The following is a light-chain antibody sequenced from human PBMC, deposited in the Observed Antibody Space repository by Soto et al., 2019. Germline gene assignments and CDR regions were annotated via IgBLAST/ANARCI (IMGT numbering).Light chain of an antibody. CDR3: QQYYSSRAIT. CDR1: QTISSW. V-gene: IGKV1-5*01. CDR2: VAS. J-gene: IGKJ5*01. Sequence: DIQSTHSPSTLSVSVGDRVTSTCRASQTISSWLAWYQQKPGKAPNLLIYVASSLQSEVPSRFSGSGSGTDFTLTITGVQAEDVAVYYCQQYYSSRAITFGQGTRLEIK.